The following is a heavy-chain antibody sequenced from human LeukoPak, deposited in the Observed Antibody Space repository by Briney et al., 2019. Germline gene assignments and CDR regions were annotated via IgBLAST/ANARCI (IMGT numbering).Heavy chain of an antibody. CDR2: ISSSGSTI. V-gene: IGHV3-11*01. D-gene: IGHD5-12*01. Sequence: GGSLRLSCAASGFTYSDYYMSWIRQAPGKGLEWVSYISSSGSTIYYADSVKGRFTISRDNAKNSLYLQMNSLRAEDTAVYYCARMPKTGWLRFSHYYYYMDVWGKGTTVTVSS. CDR3: ARMPKTGWLRFSHYYYYMDV. J-gene: IGHJ6*03. CDR1: GFTYSDYY.